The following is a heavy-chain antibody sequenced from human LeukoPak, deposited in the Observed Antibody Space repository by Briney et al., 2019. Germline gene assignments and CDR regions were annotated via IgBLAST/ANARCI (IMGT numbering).Heavy chain of an antibody. J-gene: IGHJ6*02. CDR1: GYSFTSYW. Sequence: GESLKISCKGSGYSFTSYWIGWVRQMPGKGLEWMGMIYPGDSETRYSPSFQGQVTFSADKSINTANLTWSSVKASDTAMYYCARVPEDSFGYHTYGMDVWGQGTTVIVFS. CDR2: IYPGDSET. V-gene: IGHV5-51*01. CDR3: ARVPEDSFGYHTYGMDV. D-gene: IGHD3-22*01.